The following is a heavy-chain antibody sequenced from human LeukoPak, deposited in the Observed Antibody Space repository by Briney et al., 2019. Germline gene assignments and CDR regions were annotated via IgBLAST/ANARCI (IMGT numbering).Heavy chain of an antibody. Sequence: SETLSLTCTVSGGSISSSSYYWAWIRQPPGKGLEWIGSIYYSGNTYYKSSLKSRVTISLDTSKNQFSLKLSSVTAADTAVYYCARETTAHGYFDYWGQGTLVTVSS. V-gene: IGHV4-39*07. D-gene: IGHD4-17*01. CDR2: IYYSGNT. CDR3: ARETTAHGYFDY. CDR1: GGSISSSSYY. J-gene: IGHJ4*02.